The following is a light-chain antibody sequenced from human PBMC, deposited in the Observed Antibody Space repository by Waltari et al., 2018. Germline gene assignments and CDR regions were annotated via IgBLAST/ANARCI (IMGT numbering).Light chain of an antibody. CDR3: QQYYSTIFT. V-gene: IGKV4-1*01. Sequence: DIVLTQSPDSLSVSLCERATLNCKSTQNVLYKSSNKNFVAWYQQKPGQPPKLLIYWSSTRESGAADLFSGRGSGTDFTLNYSSLQDEDVAVYYCQQYYSTIFTSGPGTKVDIK. CDR1: QNVLYKSSNKNF. CDR2: WSS. J-gene: IGKJ3*01.